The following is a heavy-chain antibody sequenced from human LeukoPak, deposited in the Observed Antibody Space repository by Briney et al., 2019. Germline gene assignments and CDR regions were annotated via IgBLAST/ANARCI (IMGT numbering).Heavy chain of an antibody. V-gene: IGHV4-31*03. D-gene: IGHD3-22*01. CDR1: GGSISSGGYY. CDR2: IYYSGST. CDR3: ARAAPEWSLLKFSVGFDP. J-gene: IGHJ5*02. Sequence: PSQTLSLTCTVSGGSISSGGYYWSWIRQRPGKGLEWIGYIYYSGSTYYNPSLKSRVTISVDTSKNQFSLKLSSVTAADTAVYYCARAAPEWSLLKFSVGFDPWGQGTLVTVSS.